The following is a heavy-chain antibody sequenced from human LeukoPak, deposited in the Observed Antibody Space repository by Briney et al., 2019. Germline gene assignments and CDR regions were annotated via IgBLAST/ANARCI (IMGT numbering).Heavy chain of an antibody. V-gene: IGHV3-7*01. J-gene: IGHJ6*03. CDR3: ARGIVGATRGYYYYYMDV. CDR1: GFTFSTYW. CDR2: IKQDGSEK. D-gene: IGHD1-26*01. Sequence: GGSLRLSCAASGFTFSTYWMSWVRQAPGKGLEWVADIKQDGSEKYYVDSVKVRFTISRDNAKNSLYLQMNSLRAEDTAVYYCARGIVGATRGYYYYYMDVWGKGTTVTVSS.